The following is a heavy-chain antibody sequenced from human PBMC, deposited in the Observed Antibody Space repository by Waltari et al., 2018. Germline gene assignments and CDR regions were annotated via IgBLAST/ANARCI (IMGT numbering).Heavy chain of an antibody. CDR2: IWYDGSNK. J-gene: IGHJ4*02. CDR3: AREMADSGSYFDY. D-gene: IGHD1-26*01. V-gene: IGHV3-33*01. CDR1: GFTFSSYG. Sequence: QVQLVESGGGVVQPGRSLRLSCAASGFTFSSYGMHWVPRAPGKGLECVAVIWYDGSNKYYADSVKGRFTISRDNSKNTLYLQMNSLRAEDTAVYYCAREMADSGSYFDYWGQGTLVTVSS.